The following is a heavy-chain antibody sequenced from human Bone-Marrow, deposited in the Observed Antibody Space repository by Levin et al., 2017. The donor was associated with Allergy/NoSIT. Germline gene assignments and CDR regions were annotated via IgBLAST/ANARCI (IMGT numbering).Heavy chain of an antibody. CDR3: ARDFSADYSNYFQKYYFDY. CDR2: ISSSSSYI. CDR1: GFTFSSYS. Sequence: ASVKVSCAASGFTFSSYSMNWVRQAPGKGLEWVSSISSSSSYIYYADSVKGRFTISRDNAKNSLYLQMNSLRAEDTAVYYCARDFSADYSNYFQKYYFDYWGQGTLVTVSS. J-gene: IGHJ4*02. D-gene: IGHD4-11*01. V-gene: IGHV3-21*01.